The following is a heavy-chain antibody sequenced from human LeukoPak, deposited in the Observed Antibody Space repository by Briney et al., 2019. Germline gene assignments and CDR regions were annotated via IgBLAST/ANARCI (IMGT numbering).Heavy chain of an antibody. V-gene: IGHV3-23*01. J-gene: IGHJ6*02. CDR2: ISGSGGST. CDR3: AKAHYDFWSGLVPSYYYYGMDV. CDR1: GFTFSSYW. Sequence: GGSLRLSCEVSGFTFSSYWMNWVRQAPGKGLEWVSAISGSGGSTYYADSVKGRFTISRDNSKNTLYLQMNSLRAEDTAVYYCAKAHYDFWSGLVPSYYYYGMDVWGQGTTVTVSS. D-gene: IGHD3-3*01.